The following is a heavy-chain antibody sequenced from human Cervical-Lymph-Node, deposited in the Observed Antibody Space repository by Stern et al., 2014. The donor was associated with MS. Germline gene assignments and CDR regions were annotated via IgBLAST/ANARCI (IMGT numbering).Heavy chain of an antibody. CDR3: ARGGGTYGSWFDP. V-gene: IGHV1-2*06. CDR2: FNPDSGGT. CDR1: GYTFTDYC. J-gene: IGHJ5*02. Sequence: QVQLVQSGAEVKKPGASMKVSCKASGYTFTDYCIHWVRQAPGQGLEWMGRFNPDSGGTSYAQKFQGRVTMTRDTSITAAYMELSSLIYDDTAMYYCARGGGTYGSWFDPWGQGTLVTVSS. D-gene: IGHD1-26*01.